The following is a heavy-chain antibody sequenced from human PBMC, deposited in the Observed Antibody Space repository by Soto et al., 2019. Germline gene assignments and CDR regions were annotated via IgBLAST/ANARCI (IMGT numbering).Heavy chain of an antibody. Sequence: TSETLSLTCTVSAYSISSGSYWGWIRQPPGKGPERIASIYHGGTTFYNPSLKSRVTVSVDKSNNKFSLKLRSVTAADTAAYYCVEARVTVVGGSTCGYWGRGTLSVVCS. CDR1: AYSISSGSY. CDR3: VEARVTVVGGSTCGY. J-gene: IGHJ4*01. CDR2: IYHGGTT. V-gene: IGHV4-38-2*02. D-gene: IGHD2-15*01.